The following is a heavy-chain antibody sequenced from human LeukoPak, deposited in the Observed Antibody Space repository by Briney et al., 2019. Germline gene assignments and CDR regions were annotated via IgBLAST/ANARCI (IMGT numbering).Heavy chain of an antibody. CDR2: ISGGGGST. J-gene: IGHJ4*02. Sequence: GGSLRLSCAASGFTFTSYSMNWVRQAPGKGLEWVSTISGGGGSTYYADSVKGRFTISRDNSKNALYLQVNSLRAEDTAVYYCAKGGKWDVTPFDCWGQGTLVTVSS. CDR3: AKGGKWDVTPFDC. CDR1: GFTFTSYS. V-gene: IGHV3-23*01. D-gene: IGHD1-26*01.